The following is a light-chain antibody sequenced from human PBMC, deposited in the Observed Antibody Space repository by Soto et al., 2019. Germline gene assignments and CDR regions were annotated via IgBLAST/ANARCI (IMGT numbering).Light chain of an antibody. Sequence: IRMTQSPSTLSASVGDRVTITCRASQSLSTWVAWYQQKPGTAPKLLIYDASMLESGVPSRFSGSGSGTDFTLTISSLQPDDFATYYCQQYNSYWTFGQGTKVDIK. CDR1: QSLSTW. V-gene: IGKV1-5*01. CDR3: QQYNSYWT. CDR2: DAS. J-gene: IGKJ1*01.